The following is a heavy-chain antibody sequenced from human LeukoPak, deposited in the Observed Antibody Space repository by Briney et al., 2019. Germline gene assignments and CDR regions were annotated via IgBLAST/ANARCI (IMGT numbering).Heavy chain of an antibody. CDR2: ISSSSNYI. J-gene: IGHJ4*02. CDR3: ARGGSYFDY. V-gene: IGHV3-21*01. D-gene: IGHD1-26*01. CDR1: GFTFSSYS. Sequence: GGSLRLSCAASGFTFSSYSMNWVRQAPGKGLEWVSSISSSSNYIYYVDSVKGRFTISRDNAKNSLYLQMNSLRAEDTAVYYCARGGSYFDYWGQGTLVTVSS.